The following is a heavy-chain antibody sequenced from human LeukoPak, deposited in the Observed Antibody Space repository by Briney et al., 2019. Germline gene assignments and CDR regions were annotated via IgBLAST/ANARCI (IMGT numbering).Heavy chain of an antibody. D-gene: IGHD6-19*01. CDR3: ARIGYSSSCLDY. V-gene: IGHV3-7*01. J-gene: IGHJ4*02. CDR1: GFTFSNYW. CDR2: IKQDGSVK. Sequence: GGSLRLSWAASGFTFSNYWMSWVRQAPGKGLEWVANIKQDGSVKYYVDSVRGRFTISRDNAKNSVYLQMYSLRAEDTAVYYCARIGYSSSCLDYWGQGTLVTVSS.